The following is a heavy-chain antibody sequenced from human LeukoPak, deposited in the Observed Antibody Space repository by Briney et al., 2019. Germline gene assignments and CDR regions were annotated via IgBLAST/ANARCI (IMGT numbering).Heavy chain of an antibody. D-gene: IGHD3-22*01. CDR2: INVGNANT. CDR1: GYSFTNHA. Sequence: ASVKVSCKASGYSFTNHAIHWVRQASGQRLEWMGWINVGNANTKYSQMFQGGVTITRDTSANTAYMELSSLRSEDTAVYYCARRDRRHFDYWGQGTLVTVSS. CDR3: ARRDRRHFDY. V-gene: IGHV1-3*01. J-gene: IGHJ4*02.